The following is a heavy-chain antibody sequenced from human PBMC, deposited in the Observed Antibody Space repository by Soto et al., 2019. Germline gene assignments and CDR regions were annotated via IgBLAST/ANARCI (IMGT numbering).Heavy chain of an antibody. CDR2: ITFSGNTV. V-gene: IGHV3-11*01. Sequence: PGGSLRLSCAASGFTFSDSYMSWIRQAPGKGLEWISYITFSGNTVYYADSLKGRFTISRDNAKNSLYLQMNRLRAEDTAVYYRARVSWREKYGMDVWGQGTTVTVSS. CDR3: ARVSWREKYGMDV. CDR1: GFTFSDSY. J-gene: IGHJ6*02.